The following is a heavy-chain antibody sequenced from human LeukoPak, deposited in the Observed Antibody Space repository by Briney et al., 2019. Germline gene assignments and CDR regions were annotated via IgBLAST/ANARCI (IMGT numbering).Heavy chain of an antibody. D-gene: IGHD1-1*01. Sequence: SETLSLTCTISRGSISTYYWSWIRQPPGKGLEWIGYISTGGSTNYNPSLKSRVTISVDTSKNQFSLSLSSVTAADTAVYYCARRRTTGTTGYFDYWGQGTLVTVSS. J-gene: IGHJ4*02. CDR2: ISTGGST. CDR1: RGSISTYY. V-gene: IGHV4-4*09. CDR3: ARRRTTGTTGYFDY.